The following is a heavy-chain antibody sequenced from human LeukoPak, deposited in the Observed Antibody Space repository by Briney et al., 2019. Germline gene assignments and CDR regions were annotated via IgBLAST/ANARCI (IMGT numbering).Heavy chain of an antibody. Sequence: PGGSLRLSCVASGSTFDDYAMHWVRQTPGKGLEWVSLINGDGDTTYYADSVKGRFTISRDNSKNSLYLQMNSLRTEDTALYYCAKRPPVGSGQGLDYWGQGTLVTVSS. D-gene: IGHD1-26*01. CDR1: GSTFDDYA. CDR3: AKRPPVGSGQGLDY. V-gene: IGHV3-43*02. CDR2: INGDGDTT. J-gene: IGHJ4*02.